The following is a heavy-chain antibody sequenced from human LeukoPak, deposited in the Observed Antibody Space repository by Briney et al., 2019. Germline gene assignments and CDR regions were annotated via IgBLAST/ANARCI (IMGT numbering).Heavy chain of an antibody. Sequence: KASETLSLTCAVYGGSITGYYWSWTRQTPGGGREWFGENHYSGVTSYNPSLKSRATISTDTSKNQFSLRLSSGTAADTAVYYCARGNILTGYCFDFWGQGALVTVSS. CDR2: NHYSGVT. J-gene: IGHJ4*02. CDR3: ARGNILTGYCFDF. CDR1: GGSITGYY. V-gene: IGHV4-34*01. D-gene: IGHD3-9*01.